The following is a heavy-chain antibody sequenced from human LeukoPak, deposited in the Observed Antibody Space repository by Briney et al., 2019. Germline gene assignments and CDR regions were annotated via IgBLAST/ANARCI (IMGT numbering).Heavy chain of an antibody. CDR3: ARDRSEDPLLWFGELLFDY. CDR1: GFTFSSYW. J-gene: IGHJ4*02. V-gene: IGHV3-7*01. D-gene: IGHD3-10*01. Sequence: PTGGSLRLSCVASGFTFSSYWMSWVRQAPGQGPEYVANIEQDGSEKNYVDSVKGRFTISRDNSKNTLYLQMNSLRAEDTAVYYCARDRSEDPLLWFGELLFDYWGQGTLVTVSS. CDR2: IEQDGSEK.